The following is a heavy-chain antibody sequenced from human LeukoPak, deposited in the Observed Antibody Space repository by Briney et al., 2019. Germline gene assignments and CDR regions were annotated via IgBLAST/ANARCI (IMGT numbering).Heavy chain of an antibody. CDR2: ISYDGSNK. J-gene: IGHJ4*02. CDR1: GFTFSSYA. CDR3: ARDGRAFDWLSYFDY. Sequence: PGGSLRLSCAASGFTFSSYAMHWVRQDPGKGLEWVAVISYDGSNKYYADSVKGRFTISRDNSKNTLYLQMNSLRAEDTAVYYCARDGRAFDWLSYFDYWGQGTLVTVSS. V-gene: IGHV3-30*04. D-gene: IGHD3-9*01.